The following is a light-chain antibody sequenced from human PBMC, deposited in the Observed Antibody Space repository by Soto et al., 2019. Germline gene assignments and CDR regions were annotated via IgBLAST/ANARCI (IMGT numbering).Light chain of an antibody. J-gene: IGKJ1*01. CDR2: KAS. CDR3: QHYKSYPEA. CDR1: QTISSW. Sequence: DIQMTQSPSSLSASVGDRVTITCRASQTISSWLAWYQQKPGKAPKLLIYKASTLKSGVPSRFSGSGSGTEFTLTISSLQPDDFATYYCQHYKSYPEAFGQGTKVDIK. V-gene: IGKV1-5*03.